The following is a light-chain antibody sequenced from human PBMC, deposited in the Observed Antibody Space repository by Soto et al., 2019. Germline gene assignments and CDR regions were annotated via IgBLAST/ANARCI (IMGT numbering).Light chain of an antibody. CDR2: AAS. J-gene: IGKJ1*01. Sequence: DLQLTQSPSFLSASVGDRVTITCRASQGISSYLAWYQQKPGKAPKLLIYAASTLQSGVPSRFSGSGSGTEFTLTISSLQPEDFATYYCLQHNSYSEAFGQGTKVDNK. CDR3: LQHNSYSEA. CDR1: QGISSY. V-gene: IGKV1-9*01.